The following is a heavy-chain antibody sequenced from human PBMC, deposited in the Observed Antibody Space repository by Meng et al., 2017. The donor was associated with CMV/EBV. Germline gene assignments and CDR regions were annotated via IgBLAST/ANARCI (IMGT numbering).Heavy chain of an antibody. V-gene: IGHV1-2*02. D-gene: IGHD6-6*01. J-gene: IGHJ4*02. CDR1: GYTFTGYY. CDR2: INPNSGGT. CDR3: ARAPYSSSSHFDY. Sequence: ASVKVSCMATGYTFTGYYMHWVRQAPGQGLEWMGWINPNSGGTNYAQKFQGRVTMTRETSISTAYMELSRLRSDDTAVYYCARAPYSSSSHFDYWGQGTLVTVSS.